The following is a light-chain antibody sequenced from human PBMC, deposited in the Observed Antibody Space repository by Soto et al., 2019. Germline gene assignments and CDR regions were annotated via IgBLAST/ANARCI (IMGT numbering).Light chain of an antibody. CDR3: SSYAGSNKIEV. CDR2: EVS. CDR1: SSDVGGYNY. Sequence: QSALTQPPSASGSPGQSVTISCTGTSSDVGGYNYVSWYQQHPGKAPKLMIYEVSKRPSGVPDRFSGSKSGNTASLTVSGLQAEDEADYYCSSYAGSNKIEVFGGGTKVTVL. J-gene: IGLJ2*01. V-gene: IGLV2-8*01.